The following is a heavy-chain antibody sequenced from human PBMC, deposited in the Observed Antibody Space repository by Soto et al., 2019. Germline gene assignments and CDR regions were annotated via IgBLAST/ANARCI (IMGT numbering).Heavy chain of an antibody. CDR2: IDPSDSYT. J-gene: IGHJ4*02. V-gene: IGHV5-10-1*01. Sequence: GESLKISFKGSGYSFTSDWISWVRQMPGKGLEWMGRIDPSDSYTNYSPSFQGHVTISADKSISTAYLQWSSLKASDTAMYYCARHQNGYNYRGFDYWGQGTLVTVSS. CDR1: GYSFTSDW. D-gene: IGHD5-12*01. CDR3: ARHQNGYNYRGFDY.